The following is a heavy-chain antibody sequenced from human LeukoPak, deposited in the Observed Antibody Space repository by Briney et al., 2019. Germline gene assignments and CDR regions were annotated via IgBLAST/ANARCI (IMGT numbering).Heavy chain of an antibody. J-gene: IGHJ4*02. CDR3: ARAEIRGAHFDY. V-gene: IGHV3-7*01. CDR2: IKQDGSEK. D-gene: IGHD3-10*01. Sequence: GGSLRLSCAASGFTFSSYWMNWVRQAPGKGLEWVANIKQDGSEKYYVDSLKGRFTISRHNAKNSLSLQMNSLRAEDTAVYYCARAEIRGAHFDYWGRGTLVTVSS. CDR1: GFTFSSYW.